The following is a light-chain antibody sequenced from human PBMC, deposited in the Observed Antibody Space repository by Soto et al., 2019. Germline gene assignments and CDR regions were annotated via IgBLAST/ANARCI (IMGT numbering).Light chain of an antibody. V-gene: IGLV2-8*01. J-gene: IGLJ1*01. CDR2: EGS. CDR1: SSDVGGYNY. CDR3: SSYAGSNNYDV. Sequence: QSALTQPPSASGSPGQSVTISCTGTSSDVGGYNYVSWYQQHPGKAPKLMIYEGSKRPSGVPDRFSGSKSGNTASLTVSGLQAEDGVDYYCSSYAGSNNYDVFGTGTKLTVL.